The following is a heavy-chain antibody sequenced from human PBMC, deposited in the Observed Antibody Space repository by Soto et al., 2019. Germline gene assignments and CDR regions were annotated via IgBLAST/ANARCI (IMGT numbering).Heavy chain of an antibody. CDR2: IYYSGST. J-gene: IGHJ5*02. Sequence: SETLSLTCTVSGGSISSYYWSWIRQPPGKGLEWIGYIYYSGSTNYNPSLKSRVTISVDTSKNQFSLKLSSVTAADTAVYYCARGNTMVRGIEIWFDPWGQGTLVTVSS. D-gene: IGHD3-10*01. V-gene: IGHV4-59*01. CDR1: GGSISSYY. CDR3: ARGNTMVRGIEIWFDP.